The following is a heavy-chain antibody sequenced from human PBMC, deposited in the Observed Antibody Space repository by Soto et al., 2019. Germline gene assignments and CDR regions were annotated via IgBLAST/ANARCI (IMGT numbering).Heavy chain of an antibody. CDR3: TRHAVDY. V-gene: IGHV3-73*02. CDR2: IRSKPTNYAT. Sequence: EVHLVESGGGLVQPGGSLKLSCEVSGFSFSDSAMHLVRQASGKGLQWVGRIRSKPTNYATAYDESVKGRFTISRDDSNNTAYLQMNSLKIEDTAIYYCTRHAVDYWGQGTLVTVSS. CDR1: GFSFSDSA. D-gene: IGHD6-19*01. J-gene: IGHJ4*02.